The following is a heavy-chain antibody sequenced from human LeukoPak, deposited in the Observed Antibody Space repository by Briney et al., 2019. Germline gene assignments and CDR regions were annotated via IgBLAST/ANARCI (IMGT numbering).Heavy chain of an antibody. Sequence: SVKVSCKASGGTFSSYAISWVRQAPGQGLEWMGRIIPILGIANYAQKFQGRVTITADKSTSTAYMELSSLRSEDTAVYYCARDYYDSSGYYSTGYWGQGTLVTVSS. V-gene: IGHV1-69*04. CDR3: ARDYYDSSGYYSTGY. D-gene: IGHD3-22*01. CDR2: IIPILGIA. CDR1: GGTFSSYA. J-gene: IGHJ4*02.